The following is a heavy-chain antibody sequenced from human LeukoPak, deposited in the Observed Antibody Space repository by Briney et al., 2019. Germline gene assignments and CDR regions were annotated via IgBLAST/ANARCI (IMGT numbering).Heavy chain of an antibody. D-gene: IGHD3-10*01. Sequence: GASVKVSCKASGYTFTSYDINWVRQATGQGLEWMGWMNPNSGNTGYAQKFQGRVIMTRNTSISTAYTELSSLRYEDTAVYYCARRGRASEIDYWGQGTLVTVSS. CDR2: MNPNSGNT. CDR1: GYTFTSYD. V-gene: IGHV1-8*01. J-gene: IGHJ4*02. CDR3: ARRGRASEIDY.